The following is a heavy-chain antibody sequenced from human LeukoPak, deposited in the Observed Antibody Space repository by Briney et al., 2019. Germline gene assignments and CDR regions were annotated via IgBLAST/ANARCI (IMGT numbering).Heavy chain of an antibody. J-gene: IGHJ3*02. CDR3: ARLAALWFGELNAFDI. CDR2: IYYSGST. D-gene: IGHD3-10*01. Sequence: SETLSLTCTVSGGSISSSSYCWGWLRQPPGKGLEWIGSIYYSGSTYYNPSLKSRVTISVDTSKNLSSVTAADTAVYYCARLAALWFGELNAFDIWGQGTMVTVSS. V-gene: IGHV4-39*06. CDR1: GGSISSSSYC.